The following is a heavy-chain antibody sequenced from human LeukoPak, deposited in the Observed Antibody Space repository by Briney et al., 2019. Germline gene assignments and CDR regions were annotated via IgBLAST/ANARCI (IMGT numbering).Heavy chain of an antibody. J-gene: IGHJ4*02. CDR3: ARITMVRGVDFDY. V-gene: IGHV4-39*01. Sequence: ETLSLTCTVSGGSISSSSYYWGWIRQPPGKGLEWIGSIYYSGSTYYNPSLKSRVTISVDTSKNQFSLKLSSVTAADTAVYYCARITMVRGVDFDYWGQGTLVTVSS. CDR1: GGSISSSSYY. D-gene: IGHD3-10*01. CDR2: IYYSGST.